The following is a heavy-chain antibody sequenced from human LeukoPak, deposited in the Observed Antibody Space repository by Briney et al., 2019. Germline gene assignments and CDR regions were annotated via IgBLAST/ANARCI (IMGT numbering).Heavy chain of an antibody. J-gene: IGHJ4*02. CDR2: IYYSGSI. CDR3: ARELMGATGNYFDY. CDR1: GGSISSSSYY. Sequence: SETLSLTCIVSGGSISSSSYYWGWIRQPPGKGLEWIGSIYYSGSIYYNPSLKSRVTMSVDTSKNQFSLKLSSVTAADTAVYYCARELMGATGNYFDYWGQGTLVTVSS. D-gene: IGHD1-26*01. V-gene: IGHV4-39*07.